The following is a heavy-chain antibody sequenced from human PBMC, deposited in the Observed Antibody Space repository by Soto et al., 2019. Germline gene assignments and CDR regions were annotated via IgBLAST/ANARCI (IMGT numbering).Heavy chain of an antibody. D-gene: IGHD3-10*01. CDR1: GYTFTGYY. Sequence: QVQLVQSGAEVKKPGASVKVSCKASGYTFTGYYMHWVRQAPGQGLEWMGWINPNSGGTNYAQKFQGWVTMTRDTSISTAYMELCRLRSDDTAVYYCARAYYYGSGQYYYGMDVWGQGNTVTDSS. J-gene: IGHJ6*02. V-gene: IGHV1-2*04. CDR3: ARAYYYGSGQYYYGMDV. CDR2: INPNSGGT.